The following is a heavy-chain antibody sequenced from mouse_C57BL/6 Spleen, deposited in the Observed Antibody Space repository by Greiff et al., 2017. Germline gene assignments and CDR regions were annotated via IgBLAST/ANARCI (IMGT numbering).Heavy chain of an antibody. CDR2: IDPSDSYT. D-gene: IGHD2-4*01. J-gene: IGHJ2*01. Sequence: QVQLQQPGAELVRPGTSVKLSCKASGYTFTSYWLHWVKQRPGQGLEWIGVIDPSDSYTNYTPKFKGKATLTVDTSSRTAYMQLSSLTTEDSAVYDCARSRDYAIDYWGQGTTLTVSS. CDR3: ARSRDYAIDY. CDR1: GYTFTSYW. V-gene: IGHV1-59*01.